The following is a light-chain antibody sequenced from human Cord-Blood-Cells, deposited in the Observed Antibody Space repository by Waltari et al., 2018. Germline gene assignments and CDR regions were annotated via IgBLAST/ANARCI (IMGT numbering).Light chain of an antibody. CDR1: QDISNY. CDR3: QQYDNLPYS. CDR2: DAS. V-gene: IGKV1-33*01. Sequence: IRLTNFPSSLSASLGTRVTITCQPSQDISNYLNWYQQKPGKAPKLLIYDASNLETGVPSRFSGSGSGTDFTFTISSLQPEDIATYYCQQYDNLPYSFGQGTKLEIK. J-gene: IGKJ2*03.